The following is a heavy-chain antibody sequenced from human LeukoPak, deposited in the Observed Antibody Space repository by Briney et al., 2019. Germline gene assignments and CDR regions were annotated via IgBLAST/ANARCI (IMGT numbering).Heavy chain of an antibody. Sequence: SVKVSCKASGGTFSSYAISWVRQAPGQGLEWMGRIIPILGIANYAQKFQGRVTITADKSTSTAYMELRSLRSDDTAVYYCARVDYLGIDYWGQGTLVTVSS. CDR1: GGTFSSYA. V-gene: IGHV1-69*04. J-gene: IGHJ4*02. CDR3: ARVDYLGIDY. D-gene: IGHD3-16*01. CDR2: IIPILGIA.